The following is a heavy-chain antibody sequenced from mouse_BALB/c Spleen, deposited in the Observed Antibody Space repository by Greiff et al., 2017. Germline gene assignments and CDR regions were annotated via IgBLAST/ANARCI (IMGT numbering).Heavy chain of an antibody. V-gene: IGHV1S81*02. Sequence: VKLQQPGAELVKPGASVKLSCKASGYTFTSYYMYWVKQRPGQGLEWIGGINPSNGGTNFNEKFKSKATLTVDKSSSTAYMQLSSLTSEDSAVYYCTRSGYDGWFAYWGQGTLVTVSA. D-gene: IGHD2-2*01. CDR3: TRSGYDGWFAY. J-gene: IGHJ3*01. CDR2: INPSNGGT. CDR1: GYTFTSYY.